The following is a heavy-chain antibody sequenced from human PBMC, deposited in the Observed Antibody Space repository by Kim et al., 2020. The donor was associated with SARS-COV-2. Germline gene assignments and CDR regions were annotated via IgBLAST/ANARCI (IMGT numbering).Heavy chain of an antibody. Sequence: GGSLRLSCAASRFTFSRYSMSWVRQAPGRGLEWVSSICGDVGSTYYADSAKGRFTISRDNSKNTLYLQMNSLRAEDTAVYFCAKGGSGSCYSGVDYWGQGTLVTVSS. CDR2: ICGDVGST. V-gene: IGHV3-23*01. J-gene: IGHJ4*02. CDR3: AKGGSGSCYSGVDY. CDR1: RFTFSRYS. D-gene: IGHD2-15*01.